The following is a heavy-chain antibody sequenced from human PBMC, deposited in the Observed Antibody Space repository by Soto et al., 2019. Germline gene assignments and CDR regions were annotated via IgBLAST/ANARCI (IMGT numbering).Heavy chain of an antibody. Sequence: GGSLNLSCAASGFTFSSYEMNWVRQAPGKGLEWVSYISSSGSTIYYADSVKGRFTISRDNAKNSLYLQMNSLRAEDTAVYYCARDIAAAGTFYYYYGMDVWGQGTTVTVSS. CDR3: ARDIAAAGTFYYYYGMDV. J-gene: IGHJ6*02. D-gene: IGHD6-13*01. V-gene: IGHV3-48*03. CDR1: GFTFSSYE. CDR2: ISSSGSTI.